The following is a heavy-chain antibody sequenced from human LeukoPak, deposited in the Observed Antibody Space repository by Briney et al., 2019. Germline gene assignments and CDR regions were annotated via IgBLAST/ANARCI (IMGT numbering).Heavy chain of an antibody. J-gene: IGHJ4*02. V-gene: IGHV3-23*01. CDR1: GFMFSAYA. Sequence: PGGSLRLSCVTSGFMFSAYAMSWVRQAPGKGLEWVSIISGSGARTYYTDSVRGRFTISRDNSKNTLYLQMKSLRAEDTAVYYCVRQSYSGSDNYYFHYWGQGTLVAVSS. D-gene: IGHD1-26*01. CDR2: ISGSGART. CDR3: VRQSYSGSDNYYFHY.